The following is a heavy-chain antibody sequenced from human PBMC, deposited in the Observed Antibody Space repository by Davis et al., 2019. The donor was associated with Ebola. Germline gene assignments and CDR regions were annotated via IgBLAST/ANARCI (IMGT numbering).Heavy chain of an antibody. Sequence: PSETLSLTCTVSGGSISSSSYYWGWIRQPPGKGLEWIGSIYYSGSTYYNPSLKSRVTISVDTSKNQFSLKLSSVTAADTAVYYCARGRGGFWGSYRYQPLDYWGQGTLVTVSS. CDR2: IYYSGST. J-gene: IGHJ4*02. CDR3: ARGRGGFWGSYRYQPLDY. V-gene: IGHV4-39*07. D-gene: IGHD3-16*02. CDR1: GGSISSSSYY.